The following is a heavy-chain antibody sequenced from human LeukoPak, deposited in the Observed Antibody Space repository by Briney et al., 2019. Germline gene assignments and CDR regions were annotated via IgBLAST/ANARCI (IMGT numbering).Heavy chain of an antibody. CDR2: ISYIGST. CDR3: ARDLVTVTKGFDI. Sequence: PSETLSLTCAVSDDSFSSHYWTWIRQPPGKGLEWIGYISYIGSTNYNPSLKSRVTISIDTSTNQFSLKLSSATAADTAVYYCARDLVTVTKGFDIWGQGTMVSVSS. J-gene: IGHJ3*02. D-gene: IGHD4-17*01. V-gene: IGHV4-59*11. CDR1: DDSFSSHY.